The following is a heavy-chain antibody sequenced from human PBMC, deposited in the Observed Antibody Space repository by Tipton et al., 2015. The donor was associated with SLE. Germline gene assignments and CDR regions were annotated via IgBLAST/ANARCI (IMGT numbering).Heavy chain of an antibody. J-gene: IGHJ2*01. CDR1: GASINSNF. D-gene: IGHD2-21*02. CDR3: AREHIVVVTSGYFDL. CDR2: IYYSGST. V-gene: IGHV4-59*01. Sequence: TLSLTCTVSGASINSNFWSWIRQSPGKGLEWIGYIYYSGSTNYNPSLKSRVTISVDTSKNQFSLKLSSVTAADTAVYYCAREHIVVVTSGYFDLWGRGTLVTVSS.